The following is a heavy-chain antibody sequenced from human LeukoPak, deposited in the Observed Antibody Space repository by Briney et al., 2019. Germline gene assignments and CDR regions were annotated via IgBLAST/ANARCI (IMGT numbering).Heavy chain of an antibody. J-gene: IGHJ3*02. CDR3: ARDPAPATGAFDI. Sequence: GGSLRLSCAASGFTISSNYMNWVRQAPGKGLEWVSVICNSGDTYYADSVKGRFTISRDTSKNTLYLQMNSLRVDDTAVYYCARDPAPATGAFDIWGQGTMVIIS. V-gene: IGHV3-53*01. CDR1: GFTISSNY. D-gene: IGHD1-1*01. CDR2: ICNSGDT.